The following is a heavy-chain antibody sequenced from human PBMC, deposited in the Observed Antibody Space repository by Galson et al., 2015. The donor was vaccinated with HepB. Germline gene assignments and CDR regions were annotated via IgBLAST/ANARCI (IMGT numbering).Heavy chain of an antibody. CDR3: ARDPSGGYGDYHY. Sequence: SLRLSCAASGFTVSSNYMSWVRQAPGKGLEWVSVIYSGGSTYYADSVKGRFTISRDNSKNTLYLQMNSLRAEDTAVYYCARDPSGGYGDYHYWGQGTLVTVSS. D-gene: IGHD4-17*01. CDR2: IYSGGST. CDR1: GFTVSSNY. J-gene: IGHJ4*02. V-gene: IGHV3-66*01.